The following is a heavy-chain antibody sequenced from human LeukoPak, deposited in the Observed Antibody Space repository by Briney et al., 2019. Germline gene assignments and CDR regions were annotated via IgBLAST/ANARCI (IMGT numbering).Heavy chain of an antibody. J-gene: IGHJ4*02. CDR2: IIPIFGTA. D-gene: IGHD3-22*01. V-gene: IGHV1-69*13. CDR1: GGTFSSYA. Sequence: SVKVSCKASGGTFSSYAISWVRQAPGQGLEWMGGIIPIFGTANYAQKFQGRVTITADESTSTAYMELSSLRSEDTAVYYCAGVRGLYDSSGYPPFDYWGQGTLVTVSS. CDR3: AGVRGLYDSSGYPPFDY.